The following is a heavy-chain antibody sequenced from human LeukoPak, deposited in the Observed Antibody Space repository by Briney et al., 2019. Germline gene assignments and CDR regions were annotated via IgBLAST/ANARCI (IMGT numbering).Heavy chain of an antibody. V-gene: IGHV1-8*03. CDR1: GYTFTSYD. CDR2: MNPNSGNT. J-gene: IGHJ2*01. CDR3: ARPDNVEMATFDL. D-gene: IGHD5-24*01. Sequence: ASVKVSCKASGYTFTSYDINWVRQATGQGLEWMGWMNPNSGNTGYAQKFQGRVTITRNTSISTAYMELSSLRSEDTAVYYCARPDNVEMATFDLWGRGTLVTVSS.